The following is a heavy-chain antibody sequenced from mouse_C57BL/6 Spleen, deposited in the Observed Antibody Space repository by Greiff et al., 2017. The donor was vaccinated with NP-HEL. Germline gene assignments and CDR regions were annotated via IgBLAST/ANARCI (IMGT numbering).Heavy chain of an antibody. V-gene: IGHV1-20*01. CDR3: ARVYYDYEPSYFDY. CDR2: INPYNGDT. Sequence: VQLQQSGPELVKPGDSVKISCKASGYSFTGYFMNWVMQSHGKSLEWIGRINPYNGDTFYNQKFKGKATLTVDKSSSTAHMELRSLTSEDSAVYYCARVYYDYEPSYFDYWGQGTTLTVSS. J-gene: IGHJ2*01. D-gene: IGHD2-4*01. CDR1: GYSFTGYF.